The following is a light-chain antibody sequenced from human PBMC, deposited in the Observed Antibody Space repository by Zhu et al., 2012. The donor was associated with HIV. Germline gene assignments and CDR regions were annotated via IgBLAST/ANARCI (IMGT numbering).Light chain of an antibody. J-gene: IGKJ2*01. CDR3: QQYNSWPYT. CDR2: GAS. Sequence: ETVMTQSPATLSVSPGERATLSCRASQSVSSNLAWYQQKPGQAPRLLIYGASTRATGIPAKFSGSGSGTEFTLTISSLQSEDFAVYYCQQYNSWPYTFGQGTKVEIK. V-gene: IGKV3-15*01. CDR1: QSVSSN.